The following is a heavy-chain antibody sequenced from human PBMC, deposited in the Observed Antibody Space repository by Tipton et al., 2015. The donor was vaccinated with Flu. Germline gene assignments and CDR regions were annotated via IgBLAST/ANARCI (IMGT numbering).Heavy chain of an antibody. CDR3: AREGDYYDSSGPISLFYY. J-gene: IGHJ4*02. CDR2: IYYSGST. D-gene: IGHD3-22*01. Sequence: TLSLTCTVSGGSISSGGYYWSWIRQHPGKGLEWIGYIYYSGSTYYNPSLKSRVTISVDTSKNQFSLKLSSVTAADTAVYYCAREGDYYDSSGPISLFYYWGQGTLFTVSS. CDR1: GGSISSGGYY. V-gene: IGHV4-31*03.